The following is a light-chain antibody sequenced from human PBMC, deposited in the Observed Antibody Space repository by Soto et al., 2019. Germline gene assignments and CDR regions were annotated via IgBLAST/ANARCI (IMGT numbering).Light chain of an antibody. CDR1: QSVSSYY. CDR2: AAS. V-gene: IGKV3-20*01. Sequence: EIVLTQSPGTLSLSPGERATLSCRASQSVSSYYLAWYQQKPGQAPRLLIYAASSRATGIPDRFSGGGSGTDFTLPIRRLEPEDFGVYYCQQCGSSPWPFGQGTKVEIK. CDR3: QQCGSSPWP. J-gene: IGKJ1*01.